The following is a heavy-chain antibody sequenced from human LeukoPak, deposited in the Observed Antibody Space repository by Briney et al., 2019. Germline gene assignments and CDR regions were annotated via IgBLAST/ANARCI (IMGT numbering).Heavy chain of an antibody. CDR2: ISSSSSNI. D-gene: IGHD6-13*01. CDR3: ARGYSSSWHHYYYYMDV. CDR1: GFTFSYYS. V-gene: IGHV3-48*04. J-gene: IGHJ6*03. Sequence: QSGGSLRLSCAASGFTFSYYSMNWVRQAPGKGLEWVSYISSSSSNIYYADSVKGRFTTSRDNAKNSLYLQMNSLRAEDTAVYYCARGYSSSWHHYYYYMDVWGKGTTVTVSS.